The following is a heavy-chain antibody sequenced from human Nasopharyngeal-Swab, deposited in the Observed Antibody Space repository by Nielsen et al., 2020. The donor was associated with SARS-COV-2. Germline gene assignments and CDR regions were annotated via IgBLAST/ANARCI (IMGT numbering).Heavy chain of an antibody. Sequence: GESLKISCAASGFTFSSYSMNWVRQAPGKGLEWVSYFSSSGNTILYADSVKGRFTLSRDNAKYSLYLQMNSLRDEDTAVYYCARVRADFWSGKVHDYYYYMDVWGEGTTVTVSS. D-gene: IGHD3-3*01. J-gene: IGHJ6*03. CDR1: GFTFSSYS. V-gene: IGHV3-48*02. CDR3: ARVRADFWSGKVHDYYYYMDV. CDR2: FSSSGNTI.